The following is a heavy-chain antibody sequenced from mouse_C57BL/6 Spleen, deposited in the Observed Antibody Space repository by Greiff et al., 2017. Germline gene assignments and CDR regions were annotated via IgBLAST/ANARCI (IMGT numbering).Heavy chain of an antibody. Sequence: VQLQQPGAELVRPGSSVKLSCKASGYTFTSYWMHWVKQRPIQGLEWIGNIDPSDSETHYNQKFKDKATLTVDKSSSTAYMQLSSLTSEDSAVYYCARGGWLLGYFDYWGQGTTLTVSS. J-gene: IGHJ2*01. CDR3: ARGGWLLGYFDY. CDR1: GYTFTSYW. V-gene: IGHV1-52*01. CDR2: IDPSDSET. D-gene: IGHD2-3*01.